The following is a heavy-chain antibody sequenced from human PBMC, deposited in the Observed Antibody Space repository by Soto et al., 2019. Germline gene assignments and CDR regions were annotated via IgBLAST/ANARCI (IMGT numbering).Heavy chain of an antibody. Sequence: GASVKVSCKASGYTFTGYYMHWVRQAPGQGLEWMGWINPNSGGTNYAQKFQGWVTMTRDTSISTAYMELSRLRSDDTAVYYCARVSGISRGGNDYYFDYWGQGTLVTVSS. CDR2: INPNSGGT. V-gene: IGHV1-2*04. CDR3: ARVSGISRGGNDYYFDY. J-gene: IGHJ4*02. CDR1: GYTFTGYY. D-gene: IGHD1-20*01.